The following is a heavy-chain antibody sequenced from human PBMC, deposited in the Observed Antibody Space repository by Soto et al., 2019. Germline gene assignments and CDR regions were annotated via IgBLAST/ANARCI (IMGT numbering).Heavy chain of an antibody. D-gene: IGHD2-2*01. CDR3: AKGYCSSTSCPFDY. Sequence: VRALTVSCAACGFTFSNYSMSCVRQAPGKGLEWVSTLSGNGGSTYYAASVKGRFTISRDNSKNMLFLQINSLRADDSAVYYCAKGYCSSTSCPFDYWGQRTLVTVSS. CDR1: GFTFSNYS. CDR2: LSGNGGST. V-gene: IGHV3-23*01. J-gene: IGHJ4*02.